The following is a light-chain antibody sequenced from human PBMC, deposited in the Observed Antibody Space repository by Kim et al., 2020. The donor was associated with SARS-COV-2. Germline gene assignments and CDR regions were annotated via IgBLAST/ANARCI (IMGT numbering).Light chain of an antibody. V-gene: IGLV2-23*02. CDR2: EVS. CDR1: SSDVGSYNL. CDR3: CSYAGSVV. J-gene: IGLJ2*01. Sequence: QSALTKSASVSGSPGQSITISCTGTSSDVGSYNLVSWYQQHPGKAPKLMIYEVSKRPSGVSNRFSGSKSGNTASLTISGLQAEDEADYYCCSYAGSVVFGGGTQLTVL.